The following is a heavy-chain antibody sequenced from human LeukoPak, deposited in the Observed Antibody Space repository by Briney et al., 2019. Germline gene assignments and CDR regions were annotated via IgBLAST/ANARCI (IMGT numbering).Heavy chain of an antibody. Sequence: GEPLKISCKGSGYSFATYWIGWVRKMPGKGLGWMGIIYPGDSDTTYSPSFQGQVTISVDKSVSTAFLQWSSLKASDSAMYYCARYIDYGDSRRYFDYWGQGTLVTVSA. CDR1: GYSFATYW. V-gene: IGHV5-51*01. J-gene: IGHJ4*02. CDR3: ARYIDYGDSRRYFDY. CDR2: IYPGDSDT. D-gene: IGHD4-17*01.